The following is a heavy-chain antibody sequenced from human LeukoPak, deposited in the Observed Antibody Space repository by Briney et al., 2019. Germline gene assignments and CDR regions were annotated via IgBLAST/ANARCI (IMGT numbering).Heavy chain of an antibody. D-gene: IGHD3-22*01. Sequence: GASVKVSCRASGYTFTDYDINWVRQAPGQGLEWMGWISPHNGYTNYAQKFQGRVTMTTDTSTSTAYMELRSLRSDDTAVYYCARDQSPSGITMIVNPSDYWGQGTLVTVSS. CDR2: ISPHNGYT. J-gene: IGHJ4*02. V-gene: IGHV1-18*01. CDR3: ARDQSPSGITMIVNPSDY. CDR1: GYTFTDYD.